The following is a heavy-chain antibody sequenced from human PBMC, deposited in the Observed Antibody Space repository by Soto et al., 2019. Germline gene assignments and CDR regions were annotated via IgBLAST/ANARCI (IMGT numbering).Heavy chain of an antibody. CDR2: INPKSGGT. J-gene: IGHJ4*02. CDR3: ARGPDIVVVVATTHFDY. D-gene: IGHD2-15*01. CDR1: GYTFTGYY. Sequence: QVQLVQSGAEVKKPGASVKVSCKASGYTFTGYYMHWVRQAPGQGLEWMGWINPKSGGTNYAQKFPGWGTMTRDTSISTAYMELSRLRSDDTAVYYCARGPDIVVVVATTHFDYWGQGTLVTVSS. V-gene: IGHV1-2*04.